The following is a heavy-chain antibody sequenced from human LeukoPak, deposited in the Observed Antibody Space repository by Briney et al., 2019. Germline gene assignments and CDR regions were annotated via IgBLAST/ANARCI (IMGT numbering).Heavy chain of an antibody. Sequence: SQTLSLTCAVSGGSISSGGYSWSWIRQPPGKGLEWIGYIFHSGSTYYNPSLKSRVTISVDRSKTQFSLKLNSVTAADTAVYYCARGAFNWGRGTLVTVSS. J-gene: IGHJ4*02. V-gene: IGHV4-30-2*01. CDR1: GGSISSGGYS. CDR2: IFHSGST. CDR3: ARGAFN.